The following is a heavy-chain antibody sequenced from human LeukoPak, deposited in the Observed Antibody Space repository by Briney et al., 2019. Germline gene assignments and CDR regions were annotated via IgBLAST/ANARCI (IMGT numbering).Heavy chain of an antibody. CDR2: ISSSSSYI. J-gene: IGHJ6*02. D-gene: IGHD2-2*01. CDR3: ARIPCVSTSCYVGGMDV. CDR1: GFTFSSYS. V-gene: IGHV3-21*01. Sequence: GGSLRLSCAASGFTFSSYSMNWVRQAPGKGLEWVSSISSSSSYIYYADSVKGRFTISRDNAKNSLYLQMNSLRAEDTAVYYCARIPCVSTSCYVGGMDVWGQGTTVTVSS.